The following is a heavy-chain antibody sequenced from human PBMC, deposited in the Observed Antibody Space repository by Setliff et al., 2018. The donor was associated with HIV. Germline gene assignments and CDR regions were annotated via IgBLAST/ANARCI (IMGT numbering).Heavy chain of an antibody. CDR1: GFTFSNYA. D-gene: IGHD3-10*01. CDR3: AREDYYGSGGFDY. CDR2: ISSNGGST. Sequence: GWSLRLSCAASGFTFSNYAMHWVRQAPGKGLEYVSAISSNGGSTYYADSVKGRFTISRDNSKNTLYLQMGSLRAEDMAVYYCAREDYYGSGGFDYWGQGTLVTVSS. V-gene: IGHV3-64*02. J-gene: IGHJ4*02.